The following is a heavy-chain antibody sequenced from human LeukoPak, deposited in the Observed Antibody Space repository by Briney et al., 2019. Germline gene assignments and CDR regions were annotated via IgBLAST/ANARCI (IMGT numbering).Heavy chain of an antibody. J-gene: IGHJ4*02. V-gene: IGHV5-51*01. Sequence: GESLKISCKGSGYSFPTYWIGWVRQMPGKGLEWMGINYPGDSETIYSPSFQGQVTISADKSISTAYLQWSRLKASDTAMYYCARKSRADYWGQGTLVTVSA. CDR2: NYPGDSET. CDR3: ARKSRADY. CDR1: GYSFPTYW.